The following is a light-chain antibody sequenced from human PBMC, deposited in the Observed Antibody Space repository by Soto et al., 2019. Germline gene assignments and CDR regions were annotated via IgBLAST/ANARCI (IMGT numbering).Light chain of an antibody. J-gene: IGLJ3*02. Sequence: QSVLTQPASVSGSPGQSITISCTGTSSDVGGLNYVSWYQHHPGNAPKVIIYEVSNRPSGVSDRFSGSKSDNTASLTISGLQTEDEADYYCSSFTISSTWVFGGGTKVTVL. CDR2: EVS. CDR3: SSFTISSTWV. CDR1: SSDVGGLNY. V-gene: IGLV2-14*01.